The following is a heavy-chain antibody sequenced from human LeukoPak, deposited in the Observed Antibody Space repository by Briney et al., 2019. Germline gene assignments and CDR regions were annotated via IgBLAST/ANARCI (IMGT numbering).Heavy chain of an antibody. V-gene: IGHV3-11*04. CDR1: GFTFSDYY. D-gene: IGHD3-22*01. Sequence: GGSLRLSCAASGFTFSDYYMSWIRQAPGKGLEGVSYISSSGSTIYYADSVKGRFTISRDNAKNSLYLQMNSLRAEDTAVYYCARGDYYDSSGYVYWYFDLWGRGTLVTVSS. CDR3: ARGDYYDSSGYVYWYFDL. CDR2: ISSSGSTI. J-gene: IGHJ2*01.